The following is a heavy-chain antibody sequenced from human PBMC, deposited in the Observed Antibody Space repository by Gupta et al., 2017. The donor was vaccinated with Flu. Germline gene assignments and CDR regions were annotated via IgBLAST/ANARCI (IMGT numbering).Heavy chain of an antibody. CDR3: ARSGYSVAFDY. Sequence: QVQLQESGPGLVKPSQTLSLTCTVSGGSISSGSYYWSWIRQPAGKGLEWIGRIYTSGSTNYNPSLKSRVTISVDTSKKQFSLKLSYVTAADTAVYYCARSGYSVAFDYWGQGTLVTVSS. CDR2: IYTSGST. D-gene: IGHD2-15*01. V-gene: IGHV4-61*02. J-gene: IGHJ4*02. CDR1: GGSISSGSYY.